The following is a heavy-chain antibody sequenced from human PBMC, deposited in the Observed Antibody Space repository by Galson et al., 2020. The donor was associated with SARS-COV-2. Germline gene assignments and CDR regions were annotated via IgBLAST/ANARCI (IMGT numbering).Heavy chain of an antibody. D-gene: IGHD1-26*01. CDR1: GESVSNNGAA. CDR2: TYYRSKWYN. V-gene: IGHV6-1*01. CDR3: AREPPSGSYYTYFDY. Sequence: SETLSLTCAISGESVSNNGAAWNWIRQSPSRGLEWLGSTYYRSKWYNDFAVSVKSRITINSDTSKNQFSLQLNSVTPEDTAVYYCAREPPSGSYYTYFDYWGQGTLVTVSS. J-gene: IGHJ4*02.